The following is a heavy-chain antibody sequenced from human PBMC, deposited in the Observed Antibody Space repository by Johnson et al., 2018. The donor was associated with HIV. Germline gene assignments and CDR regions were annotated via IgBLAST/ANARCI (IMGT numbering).Heavy chain of an antibody. J-gene: IGHJ3*02. Sequence: QVQLVESGGGVVQPGRSLRLSCAASGFTFSSYSMHWVRQAPGKGLEWVAVISYDGSNKYYVDSVKGRFTISRDNSKNTLYLQMNSLRAEDTAVYYCATEARGVHGTLRFLEWSDGFDIWGQGTMVTVSS. CDR3: ATEARGVHGTLRFLEWSDGFDI. D-gene: IGHD3-3*01. CDR2: ISYDGSNK. V-gene: IGHV3-30*14. CDR1: GFTFSSYS.